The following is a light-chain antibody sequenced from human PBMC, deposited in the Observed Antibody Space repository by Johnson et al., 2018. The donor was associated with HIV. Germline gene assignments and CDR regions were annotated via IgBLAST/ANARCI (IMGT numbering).Light chain of an antibody. V-gene: IGLV1-51*01. CDR1: SYNIGNNY. Sequence: QSVLTQPPSVSAAPGQKVTISCSGSSYNIGNNYVSWYQQLPGTAPKLLIYDNNKRPSGIPDRFSGSKSGTSATLGITGLQTGDEADYYCGTWDSVHYVFGTGTKVTVL. J-gene: IGLJ1*01. CDR3: GTWDSVHYV. CDR2: DNN.